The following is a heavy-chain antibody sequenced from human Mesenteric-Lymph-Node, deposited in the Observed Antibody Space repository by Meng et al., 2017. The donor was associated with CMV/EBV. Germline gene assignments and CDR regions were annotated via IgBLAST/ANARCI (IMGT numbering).Heavy chain of an antibody. CDR2: IYHSGIH. CDR1: GGSISSDY. J-gene: IGHJ4*02. D-gene: IGHD2-2*01. CDR3: ARGLTGVPAAIPY. Sequence: SETLSLTCSVSGGSISSDYWSWIRQTPAKGLEWIGYIYHSGIHNYNPSLSSRVSMSVDTSRSQFSLKLTSVTAADTAVYYCARGLTGVPAAIPYWGQGTLVTVSS. V-gene: IGHV4-59*01.